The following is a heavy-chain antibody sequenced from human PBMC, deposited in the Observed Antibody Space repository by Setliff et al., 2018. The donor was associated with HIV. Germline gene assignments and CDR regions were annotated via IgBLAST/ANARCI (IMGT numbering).Heavy chain of an antibody. CDR1: GYSFTNYG. CDR3: ARDDVGYCSGGSCYHLFDTFDI. Sequence: ASVKVSCKASGYSFTNYGISWVRQAPGQGLEWKGWISSYNDNTNYALNLQGRVTMTTDTSTSTAYMELRSLRSDDTAVYYCARDDVGYCSGGSCYHLFDTFDIWGQGTVVT. D-gene: IGHD2-15*01. V-gene: IGHV1-18*01. J-gene: IGHJ3*02. CDR2: ISSYNDNT.